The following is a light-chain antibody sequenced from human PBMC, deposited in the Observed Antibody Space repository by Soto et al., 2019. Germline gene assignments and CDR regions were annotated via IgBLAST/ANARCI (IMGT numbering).Light chain of an antibody. V-gene: IGKV1-27*01. Sequence: DIQMTQSPSSLSASVGDRITITCRASQGIGNYLAWYQQKPGKVPKLLIYAASTLQSGVPSRFSGNGSGTDFTLPISSLQPEDVATYYYKKCNSAPLTSGGGTKVEIK. CDR3: KKCNSAPLT. CDR1: QGIGNY. CDR2: AAS. J-gene: IGKJ4*01.